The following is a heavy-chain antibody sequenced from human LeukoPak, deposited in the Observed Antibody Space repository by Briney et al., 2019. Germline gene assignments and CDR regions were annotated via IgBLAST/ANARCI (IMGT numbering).Heavy chain of an antibody. Sequence: SETLSLTCAVYGGSFSGYYWSWIRQPPGKGLEWIGEINHSGGTKYNPSLKSRVTISLDTSKNQFSLKLNSVTAADTAVYYCARKSVAVRDAFDIWGQGTMVTVSS. V-gene: IGHV4-34*01. D-gene: IGHD6-19*01. CDR2: INHSGGT. CDR3: ARKSVAVRDAFDI. J-gene: IGHJ3*02. CDR1: GGSFSGYY.